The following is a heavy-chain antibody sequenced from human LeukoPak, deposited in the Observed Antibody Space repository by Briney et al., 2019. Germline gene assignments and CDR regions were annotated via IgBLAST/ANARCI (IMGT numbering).Heavy chain of an antibody. V-gene: IGHV3-48*03. CDR3: ARTTLSGSPRD. CDR1: GFNFHEYE. D-gene: IGHD1-14*01. CDR2: ITASGTTI. J-gene: IGHJ1*01. Sequence: RGSLRLSCAASGFNFHEYEMNWVRQAPEKGLEWLAYITASGTTIHYADSVRGRFSISRDNDKSSLYLQMDSLRVDDTGVYYCARTTLSGSPRDWGQGTLLIVSS.